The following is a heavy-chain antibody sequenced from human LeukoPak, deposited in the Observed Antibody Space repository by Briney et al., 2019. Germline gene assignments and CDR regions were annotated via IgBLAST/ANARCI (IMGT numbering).Heavy chain of an antibody. CDR3: AKGIYYDILTGYSFPY. V-gene: IGHV4-59*12. D-gene: IGHD3-9*01. Sequence: PSETLSLTCTVSGGSISSYYWSWIRQPPGKGLEWIGYIYYSGSTNYNPSLKSRVTISVDTSKNQFSLKLISVTAADTAIYYCAKGIYYDILTGYSFPYWGQGSLVTVSS. J-gene: IGHJ4*02. CDR1: GGSISSYY. CDR2: IYYSGST.